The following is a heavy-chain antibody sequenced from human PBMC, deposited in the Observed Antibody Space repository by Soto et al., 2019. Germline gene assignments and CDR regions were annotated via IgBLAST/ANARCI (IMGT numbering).Heavy chain of an antibody. J-gene: IGHJ5*02. CDR1: GGSISSGDYY. Sequence: QVQLLESGPGLVKPSQTLSLTCTVSGGSISSGDYYWSWIRQPPGKGLGWIGYIYDSGSTHNNPSLKSRVTISVDTSKNQFSLKLSSVTDADTAVYFCARERPDGSRLDRWGQGTMVTVSS. CDR3: ARERPDGSRLDR. D-gene: IGHD6-13*01. V-gene: IGHV4-30-4*01. CDR2: IYDSGST.